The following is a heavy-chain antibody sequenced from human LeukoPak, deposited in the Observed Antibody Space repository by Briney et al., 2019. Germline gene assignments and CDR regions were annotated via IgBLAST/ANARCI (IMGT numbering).Heavy chain of an antibody. D-gene: IGHD3-10*01. J-gene: IGHJ4*02. CDR1: GGSISSYY. CDR2: IDYTGST. Sequence: PSETLSLTCTVSGGSISSYYWSWIRQPPGKGLEWIGYIDYTGSTNYNPSLKSRVTISLDTSKSQFPLKLNSVTAADTAMYYCARQFAPMALYHFDYWGRGSLVTVSS. V-gene: IGHV4-59*01. CDR3: ARQFAPMALYHFDY.